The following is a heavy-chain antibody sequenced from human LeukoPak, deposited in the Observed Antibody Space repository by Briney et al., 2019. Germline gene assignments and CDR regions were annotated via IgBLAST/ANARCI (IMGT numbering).Heavy chain of an antibody. CDR1: GGSISSHY. CDR2: TWFDGSSE. CDR3: AKDSGITGIQRPFDY. V-gene: IGHV3-33*06. D-gene: IGHD1-20*01. J-gene: IGHJ4*02. Sequence: LSLTCTVPGGSISSHYWSWIRQTPGKGLEWVALTWFDGSSEYYADSVKGRFTISRDNSKNTLHLQMSSLRAEDTAVYFCAKDSGITGIQRPFDYWGQGTLVTVSS.